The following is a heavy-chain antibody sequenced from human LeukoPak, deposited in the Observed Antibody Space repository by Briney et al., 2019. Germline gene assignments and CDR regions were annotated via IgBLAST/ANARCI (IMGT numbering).Heavy chain of an antibody. CDR3: ARRDRDILTGSFDS. Sequence: SETLSLTCTVCGGSIGRYYWSWIRQPPGKGLEWIGYIYYSWSTNYNPSLKSRVTISVDTSKNQFSLTLRSVTAEDTAVYYSARRDRDILTGSFDSWGQGTLVTVSS. CDR2: IYYSWST. J-gene: IGHJ5*01. D-gene: IGHD3-9*01. V-gene: IGHV4-59*08. CDR1: GGSIGRYY.